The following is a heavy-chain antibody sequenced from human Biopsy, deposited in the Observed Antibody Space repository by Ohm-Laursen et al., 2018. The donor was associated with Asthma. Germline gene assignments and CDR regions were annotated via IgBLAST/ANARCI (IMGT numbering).Heavy chain of an antibody. Sequence: SLRLSCAASGFTFGDYWMSWVRQVPGKGLEWVANIKHDGTEKNHVDSLKGRFTISRDNAKNSLFLQMSSLRAEDTAVYYCARDSGGDWSCSNRRCDYYYTYAMDVWGQGTTVTVSS. CDR3: ARDSGGDWSCSNRRCDYYYTYAMDV. V-gene: IGHV3-7*01. CDR2: IKHDGTEK. CDR1: GFTFGDYW. J-gene: IGHJ6*02. D-gene: IGHD5-12*01.